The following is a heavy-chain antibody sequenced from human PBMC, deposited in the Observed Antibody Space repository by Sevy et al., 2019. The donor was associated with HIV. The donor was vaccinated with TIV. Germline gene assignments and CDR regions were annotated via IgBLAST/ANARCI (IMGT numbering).Heavy chain of an antibody. CDR1: GFTFSTYS. J-gene: IGHJ5*02. Sequence: GGSLRLSCAASGFTFSTYSRNWVRQAPGKGLEWVSSISSTSSYIDYAYSVKGRFTISRDNAKNSLYLQMNNLRAEDTAVYYCARDYNSGWRKFNLFDPWGQGTLVTVSS. CDR3: ARDYNSGWRKFNLFDP. D-gene: IGHD6-19*01. V-gene: IGHV3-21*01. CDR2: ISSTSSYI.